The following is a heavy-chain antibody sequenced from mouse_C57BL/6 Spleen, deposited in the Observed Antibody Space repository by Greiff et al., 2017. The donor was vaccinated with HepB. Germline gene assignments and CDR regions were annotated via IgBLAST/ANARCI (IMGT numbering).Heavy chain of an antibody. CDR2: IDPSDSYT. D-gene: IGHD1-1*01. Sequence: QVQLKQPGAELVKPGASVKLSCKASGYTFTSYWMQWVKQRPGQGLEWIGEIDPSDSYTNYNQKFKGKATLTVDTSSSTAYMQLSSLTSEDSAVYYCARSGSSHYFDYWGQGTTLTVSS. CDR3: ARSGSSHYFDY. V-gene: IGHV1-50*01. CDR1: GYTFTSYW. J-gene: IGHJ2*01.